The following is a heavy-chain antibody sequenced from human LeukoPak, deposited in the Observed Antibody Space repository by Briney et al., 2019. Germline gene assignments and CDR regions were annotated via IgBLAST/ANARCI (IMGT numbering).Heavy chain of an antibody. J-gene: IGHJ4*02. V-gene: IGHV4-34*01. CDR3: ARRYYGSGSYSY. CDR2: INHSGST. Sequence: PSETLSLTCAVYGGSFSGYYWSWIRQPPGKGLEWIGEINHSGSTNYNPSLKSRVTISVDTSKNQFSLKLSSVTAADTAVYYCARRYYGSGSYSYWGQGTLVTGSS. D-gene: IGHD3-10*01. CDR1: GGSFSGYY.